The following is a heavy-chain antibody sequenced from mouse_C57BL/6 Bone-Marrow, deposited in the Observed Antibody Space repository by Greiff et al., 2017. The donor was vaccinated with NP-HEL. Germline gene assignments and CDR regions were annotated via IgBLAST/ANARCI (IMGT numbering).Heavy chain of an antibody. V-gene: IGHV5-9*01. CDR3: ARRGAWFAY. J-gene: IGHJ3*01. Sequence: EVMLVESGGGLVKPGGSLKLSCAASGFTFSSYTMSWVRQTPEKRLEWVATISGGGGNTYYPDSVKGRFTISRDNAKNTLYLQMSSLRSEDTALYYCARRGAWFAYWGQGTLVTVSA. CDR2: ISGGGGNT. CDR1: GFTFSSYT.